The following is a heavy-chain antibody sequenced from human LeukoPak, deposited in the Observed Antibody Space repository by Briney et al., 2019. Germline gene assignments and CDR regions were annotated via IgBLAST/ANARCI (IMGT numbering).Heavy chain of an antibody. CDR1: GFTFSSYW. CDR3: ARGWVPSDITLK. CDR2: INSDGSDT. D-gene: IGHD3-22*01. J-gene: IGHJ3*01. V-gene: IGHV3-74*01. Sequence: PGGSLRLSCAASGFTFSSYWMHWVCQAPGKGLVWVSRINSDGSDTNYADSVKGRFTISRDNARNTVYLQMNSLRAEDTAVYYCARGWVPSDITLKWGQGTMVTVSS.